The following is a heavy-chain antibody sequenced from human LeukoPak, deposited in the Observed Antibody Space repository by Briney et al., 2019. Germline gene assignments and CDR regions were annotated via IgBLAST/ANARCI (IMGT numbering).Heavy chain of an antibody. CDR2: ISSSSSTI. Sequence: GGSLRLSCAASGFTFSSYSMNWVRQAPGKGLGGVSYISSSSSTIYYADSVKGRFTISRDNAKNSLYLQMNSLRAEDTAVYYCARDPPKYYYDSSGHLDYWGQGTLVTVSS. CDR3: ARDPPKYYYDSSGHLDY. CDR1: GFTFSSYS. D-gene: IGHD3-22*01. V-gene: IGHV3-48*04. J-gene: IGHJ4*02.